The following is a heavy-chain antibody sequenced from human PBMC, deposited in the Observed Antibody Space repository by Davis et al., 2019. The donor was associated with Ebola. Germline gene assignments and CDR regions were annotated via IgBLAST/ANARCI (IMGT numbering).Heavy chain of an antibody. CDR2: IYISGST. D-gene: IGHD3-10*01. CDR1: GGSISNNY. CDR3: ARDLRGFRDYGMDV. J-gene: IGHJ6*02. V-gene: IGHV4-4*07. Sequence: PSETLSLTCTVSGGSISNNYWSWIRQPAGKGLEWIGRIYISGSTNYNPSLKSRVTISVDTSKNQFSLKLSSVTAADTAVYYCARDLRGFRDYGMDVWGQGTTVTVSS.